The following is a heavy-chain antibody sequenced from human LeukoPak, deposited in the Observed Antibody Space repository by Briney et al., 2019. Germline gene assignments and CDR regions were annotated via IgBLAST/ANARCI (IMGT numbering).Heavy chain of an antibody. J-gene: IGHJ4*02. CDR3: AKDPLDGYLDEVYFDY. CDR2: ISSSGSGGNT. V-gene: IGHV3-23*01. Sequence: PGGSLRLSCAASGVTLSSYAMSWARQAPGKGLEWVSGISSSGSGGNTYYADSVKGRFTISRDNSKNTLYLQMNSLRAEDTAVYYCAKDPLDGYLDEVYFDYWGQGTLVTVSS. D-gene: IGHD5-18*01. CDR1: GVTLSSYA.